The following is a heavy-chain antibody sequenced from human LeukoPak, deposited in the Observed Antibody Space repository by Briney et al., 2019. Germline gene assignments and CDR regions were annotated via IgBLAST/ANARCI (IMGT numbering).Heavy chain of an antibody. Sequence: SETLSLTCTVSGVSISTMYWSCIRQPAGHGVEWSGYIYYSGSTNYNPSLKSRVAISVDTSKNQFSLKLSTVTASAPAVYYCARFFRPVRGANDAFDIWGQGTMVTVSS. CDR3: ARFFRPVRGANDAFDI. J-gene: IGHJ3*02. V-gene: IGHV4-59*08. CDR2: IYYSGST. D-gene: IGHD1-26*01. CDR1: GVSISTMY.